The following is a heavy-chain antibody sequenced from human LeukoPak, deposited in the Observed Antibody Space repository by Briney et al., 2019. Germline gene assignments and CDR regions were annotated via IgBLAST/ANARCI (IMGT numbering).Heavy chain of an antibody. CDR2: INPSGGST. Sequence: ASVKVSCKASGYTFTSYYMHWVRQAPGQGLEWMGIINPSGGSTSYAQKFQGRVTMTRDTSISTAYMELSRLRSDDTAVYYCARDQRGSYYYDSSGYYPLDYWGQGTLVTVSS. J-gene: IGHJ4*02. CDR3: ARDQRGSYYYDSSGYYPLDY. V-gene: IGHV1-46*01. D-gene: IGHD3-22*01. CDR1: GYTFTSYY.